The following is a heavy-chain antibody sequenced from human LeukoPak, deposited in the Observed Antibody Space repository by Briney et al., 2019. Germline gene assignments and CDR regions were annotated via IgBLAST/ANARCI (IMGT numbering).Heavy chain of an antibody. CDR2: TYYRSKWYN. V-gene: IGHV6-1*01. CDR3: AREENYSSGWENYYYYMDV. D-gene: IGHD6-19*01. J-gene: IGHJ6*03. Sequence: SQTLSLTCAISGDSLSSNSAAWNWIRQSPSRGLKWLGRTYYRSKWYNDYAVSVKSRVTINPDTSKNQFSLQLNSVTPEDTAVYYCAREENYSSGWENYYYYMDVWGKGATVTVSS. CDR1: GDSLSSNSAA.